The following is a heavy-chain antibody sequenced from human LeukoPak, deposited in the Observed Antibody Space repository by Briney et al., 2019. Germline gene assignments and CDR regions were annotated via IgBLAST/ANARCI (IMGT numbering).Heavy chain of an antibody. D-gene: IGHD4/OR15-4a*01. CDR3: ARVRVRTTSYLDY. CDR2: ISDNGGYT. CDR1: GLVFSNYV. V-gene: IGHV3-23*01. Sequence: GGSLRLSCTASGLVFSNYVMSWVRQAPGKGLEWVSSISDNGGYTFYADPVKGRFTISRDNSKNRLYLQMNSLRAEDTAIYYCARVRVRTTSYLDYWGQGTLVTVSS. J-gene: IGHJ4*02.